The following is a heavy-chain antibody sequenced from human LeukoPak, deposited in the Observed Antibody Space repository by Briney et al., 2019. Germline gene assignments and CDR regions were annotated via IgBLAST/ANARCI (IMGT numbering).Heavy chain of an antibody. CDR3: AHLQGTAMVTAAYYYYGMDV. J-gene: IGHJ6*02. Sequence: ASVKVSCKASGYTFTSYYMHWVRQAPGQGLEWMGIINPSGGSTNYAQKFQGRVTITADESTSTAYMELSSLRSEDTAVYYCAHLQGTAMVTAAYYYYGMDVWGQGTTVTVSS. CDR2: INPSGGST. CDR1: GYTFTSYY. D-gene: IGHD5-18*01. V-gene: IGHV1-46*01.